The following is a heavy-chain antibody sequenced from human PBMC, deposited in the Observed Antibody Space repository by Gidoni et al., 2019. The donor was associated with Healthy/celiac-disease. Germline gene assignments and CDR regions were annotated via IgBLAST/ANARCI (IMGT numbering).Heavy chain of an antibody. CDR1: GGTFSSYA. D-gene: IGHD1-26*01. CDR2: IIPIFGTA. J-gene: IGHJ3*02. Sequence: QVQLVQSGAEVKKPGSSVKVSCKASGGTFSSYAISWVRQAPGQGLEWMGGIIPIFGTANYAQKFQGRVTITADESTSTAYMELSSLRSEDTAVYYCAAGGTDLQGNVGAFDIWGQGTMVTVSS. CDR3: AAGGTDLQGNVGAFDI. V-gene: IGHV1-69*01.